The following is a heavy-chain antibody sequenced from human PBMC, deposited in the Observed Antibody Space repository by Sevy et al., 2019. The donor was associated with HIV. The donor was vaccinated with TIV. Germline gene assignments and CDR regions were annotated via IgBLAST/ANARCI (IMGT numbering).Heavy chain of an antibody. V-gene: IGHV3-7*03. Sequence: GGSLRLSCAASGFTFSRYWMSWVRQAPGKGLEWVANIKKDGSEKYYVDSVKGRFTISRDNAKNSLFLQMNSLRAEDTAVYYCARDCSSTSCLWGLDVGGQGTTVTVSS. CDR1: GFTFSRYW. CDR3: ARDCSSTSCLWGLDV. J-gene: IGHJ6*02. CDR2: IKKDGSEK. D-gene: IGHD2-2*01.